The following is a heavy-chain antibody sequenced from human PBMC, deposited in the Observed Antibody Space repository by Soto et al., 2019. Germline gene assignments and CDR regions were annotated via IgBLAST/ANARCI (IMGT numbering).Heavy chain of an antibody. CDR3: ASSSGWLFFQH. CDR2: IYYSGST. J-gene: IGHJ1*01. Sequence: PSETLSLTCTVSGGSISSYYWSWIRQPPGKGLEWIGYIYYSGSTNYNPSLKSQVTISVDTSKNQLSLKLSSVTAADTAVYYCASSSGWLFFQHWGQGTLVTVSS. D-gene: IGHD6-19*01. V-gene: IGHV4-59*01. CDR1: GGSISSYY.